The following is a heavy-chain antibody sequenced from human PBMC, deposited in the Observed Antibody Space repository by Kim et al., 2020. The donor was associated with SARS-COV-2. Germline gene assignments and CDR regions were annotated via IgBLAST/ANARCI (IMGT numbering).Heavy chain of an antibody. V-gene: IGHV3-30*18. CDR2: ISYDGSNK. J-gene: IGHJ4*01. CDR1: GFTFSSYG. D-gene: IGHD3-9*01. Sequence: GGSLRLSCAASGFTFSSYGMHWVRQAPGKGLEWVAVISYDGSNKYYADSVKGRFTISRDNSKNTLYLQMNSLRAEDTAVYYCAKAGHYDILTGYFGYWG. CDR3: AKAGHYDILTGYFGY.